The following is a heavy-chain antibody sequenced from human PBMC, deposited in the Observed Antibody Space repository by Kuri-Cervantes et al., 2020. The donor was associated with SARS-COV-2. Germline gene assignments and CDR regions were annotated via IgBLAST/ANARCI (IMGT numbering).Heavy chain of an antibody. J-gene: IGHJ4*02. Sequence: GESLKSSCAASGFTFSSYAMSWVRQAPGKGLEWVSAISGSGGSTYYADSVKGRFTISRDNSKNTLYLQMNSLRAEDTAVYYCAKDGGPGYGDYVYFDYWGQGTLVTVSS. CDR1: GFTFSSYA. D-gene: IGHD4-17*01. CDR3: AKDGGPGYGDYVYFDY. V-gene: IGHV3-23*01. CDR2: ISGSGGST.